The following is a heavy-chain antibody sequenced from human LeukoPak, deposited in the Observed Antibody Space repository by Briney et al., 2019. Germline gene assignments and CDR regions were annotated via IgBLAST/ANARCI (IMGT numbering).Heavy chain of an antibody. D-gene: IGHD2-15*01. V-gene: IGHV3-23*01. CDR1: GFTFSDHA. CDR2: ISGSGGST. CDR3: AKQGTGLYCSGGSCYFDY. Sequence: GGSLRLSCAASGFTFSDHAMSWVRQAPGKGLEWVSVISGSGGSTYYADSVKGRFTISRDNSKNTLYVQMTSLRAEDTAVYYCAKQGTGLYCSGGSCYFDYWGQGTLVTVSS. J-gene: IGHJ4*02.